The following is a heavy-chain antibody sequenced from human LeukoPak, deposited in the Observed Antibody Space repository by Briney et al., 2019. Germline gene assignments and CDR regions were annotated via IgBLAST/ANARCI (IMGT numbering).Heavy chain of an antibody. J-gene: IGHJ6*02. CDR1: GFTFSSYA. D-gene: IGHD6-19*01. CDR3: ARDGPYSSGWYGGYYYYGMDV. V-gene: IGHV3-30-3*01. Sequence: PGGSLRLSCAASGFTFSSYAMHWVRQAPGKGLEWVAVISYDGSNKYYADSVKGRFTISRDNSKNTQYLQMNSLRAEDTAVYYCARDGPYSSGWYGGYYYYGMDVWGQGTTVTVSS. CDR2: ISYDGSNK.